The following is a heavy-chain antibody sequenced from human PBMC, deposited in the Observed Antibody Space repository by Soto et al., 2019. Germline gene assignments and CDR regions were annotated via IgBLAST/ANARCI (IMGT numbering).Heavy chain of an antibody. D-gene: IGHD4-17*01. CDR1: GYTFTSYY. CDR2: INPSGGST. V-gene: IGHV1-46*01. Sequence: GASVKVSCKASGYTFTSYYMHWVRQAPGQGLEWMGIINPSGGSTSYAQKFQGRVTMTRDTSTSTVYMELSSLRSEDTAVYYCARGPEAPGGDYNAFDSWGQGTMVTGSS. J-gene: IGHJ3*02. CDR3: ARGPEAPGGDYNAFDS.